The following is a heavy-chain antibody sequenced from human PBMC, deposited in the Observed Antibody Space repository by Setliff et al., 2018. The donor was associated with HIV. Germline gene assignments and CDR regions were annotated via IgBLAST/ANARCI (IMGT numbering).Heavy chain of an antibody. V-gene: IGHV1-46*01. CDR2: INPTGGST. D-gene: IGHD3-22*01. J-gene: IGHJ6*03. Sequence: ASVKVSCKASGYPFTSYYMHWVRQAPGQGLEWMGIINPTGGSTSYAQKFQGRVTMTTDTSTSTVCMELSSLRAQDTAVYYCATARRDYYDRGRRSHYYIDVWGKGTTVTVSS. CDR3: ATARRDYYDRGRRSHYYIDV. CDR1: GYPFTSYY.